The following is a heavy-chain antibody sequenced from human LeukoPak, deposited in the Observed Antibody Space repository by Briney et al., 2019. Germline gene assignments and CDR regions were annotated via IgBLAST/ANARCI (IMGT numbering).Heavy chain of an antibody. V-gene: IGHV1-18*01. CDR2: FSVYNGDT. Sequence: ASMKVSCKASGYTFPNYDISWVRQAPGQGLEWMGWFSVYNGDTKYAQKLQGRVTMTTDTSTSTAYMELRSLRSDDTAMYYCARALTQGFLDFWGQGTLVTVSS. CDR1: GYTFPNYD. CDR3: ARALTQGFLDF. J-gene: IGHJ4*02. D-gene: IGHD4-23*01.